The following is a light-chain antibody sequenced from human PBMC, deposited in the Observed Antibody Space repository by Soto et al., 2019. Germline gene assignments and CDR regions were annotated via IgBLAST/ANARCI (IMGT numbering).Light chain of an antibody. V-gene: IGKV3-15*01. J-gene: IGKJ2*01. CDR2: GAS. Sequence: EIVMTQSPANLSVSPGERATLSCRASQSISSNLAWYQQKPGQGPRLLIYGASTRATGIPARFSGSGSGPDFTLTISRLQSEDFAVYYCQQYNKWPPYTFGQGTKLEIK. CDR3: QQYNKWPPYT. CDR1: QSISSN.